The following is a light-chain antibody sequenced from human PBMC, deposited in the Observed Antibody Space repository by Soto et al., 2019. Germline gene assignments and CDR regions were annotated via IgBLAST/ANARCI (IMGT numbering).Light chain of an antibody. J-gene: IGKJ5*01. CDR2: DAS. V-gene: IGKV3-20*01. CDR1: QSVSSSY. CDR3: QQYGSSPPIT. Sequence: DIVLTQSPGTLSLSPGERATLSCSASQSVSSSYLAWYQQKPGQAPRLLIYDASSRATGIPDRFSGSGSGTDFTLSISRLEPEDFAVYYCQQYGSSPPITFGQGTRLEIK.